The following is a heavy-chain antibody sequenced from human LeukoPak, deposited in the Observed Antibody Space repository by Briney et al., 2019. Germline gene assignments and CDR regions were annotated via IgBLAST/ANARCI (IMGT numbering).Heavy chain of an antibody. Sequence: PSETLSLTCTVSGGSISSYYWSWIRRPAGKGLEWIGRIYTSGSTNYNPSLKSRVTISVDKSKNQFSLKLSSVTAADTAVYYCARGVRYGDYNYWGQGTLVTVSS. CDR1: GGSISSYY. CDR2: IYTSGST. J-gene: IGHJ4*02. V-gene: IGHV4-4*07. D-gene: IGHD4-17*01. CDR3: ARGVRYGDYNY.